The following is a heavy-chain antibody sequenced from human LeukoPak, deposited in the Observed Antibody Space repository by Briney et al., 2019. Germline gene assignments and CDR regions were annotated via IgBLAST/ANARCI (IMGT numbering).Heavy chain of an antibody. CDR1: GYRFTTHW. J-gene: IGHJ4*01. V-gene: IGHV5-51*01. CDR2: IYPGDSET. Sequence: GESLKISCKGSGYRFTTHWIAGVRQMPGKGLEWMGIIYPGDSETRYSPSFQGQVTISADKSIGTAYLQWSSLKASDTAMYSCARLTSSSWSYFHFWGHATLVTVSS. CDR3: ARLTSSSWSYFHF. D-gene: IGHD6-13*01.